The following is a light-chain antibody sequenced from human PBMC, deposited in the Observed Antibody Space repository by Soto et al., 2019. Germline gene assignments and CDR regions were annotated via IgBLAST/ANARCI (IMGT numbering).Light chain of an antibody. CDR3: QQRSSWIT. J-gene: IGKJ5*01. V-gene: IGKV3-11*01. CDR1: QSVGSY. CDR2: DSS. Sequence: EIVLTQSPATLSLWPGETAILSCRASQSVGSYLSWYQQKPGQAPRLLIYDSSVRAPGIPARFSGSGSWTDFTRTISSLEPEDFALYYCQQRSSWITFGQGTRLEIE.